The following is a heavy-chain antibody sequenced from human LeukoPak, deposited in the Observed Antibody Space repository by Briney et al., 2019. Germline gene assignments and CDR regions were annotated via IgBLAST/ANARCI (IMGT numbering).Heavy chain of an antibody. CDR3: ARDDCGDTCYPGGY. CDR2: INAGNGDT. V-gene: IGHV1-3*01. Sequence: ASVKVSCRASGYTFTKYVVHWVRQAPGQRPEWMGWINAGNGDTKYSQNFQDRVTITRDTSANTAYMELSSLTSEDTALYYCARDDCGDTCYPGGYWGQGTLVAVSS. CDR1: GYTFTKYV. D-gene: IGHD2-21*01. J-gene: IGHJ4*02.